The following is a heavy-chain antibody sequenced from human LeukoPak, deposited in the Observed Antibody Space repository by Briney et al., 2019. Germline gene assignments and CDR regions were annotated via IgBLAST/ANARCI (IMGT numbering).Heavy chain of an antibody. CDR1: GYTFTSYA. CDR2: INAGNGNT. V-gene: IGHV1-3*01. CDR3: ARDLLRYYYGSGSYYNYGMDV. D-gene: IGHD3-10*01. Sequence: GASVKVSCKASGYTFTSYAMHWVRQAPGQRLGWMGWINAGNGNTKYSQKFQGRVTITRDTSASTAYMELSSLRSEDTAVYYCARDLLRYYYGSGSYYNYGMDVWGKGTTVTVSS. J-gene: IGHJ6*04.